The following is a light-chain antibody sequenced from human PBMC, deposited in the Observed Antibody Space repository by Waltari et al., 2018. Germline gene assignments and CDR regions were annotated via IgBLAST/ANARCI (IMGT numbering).Light chain of an antibody. CDR1: QSLAGSV. J-gene: IGKJ1*01. V-gene: IGKV3-20*01. CDR2: GAS. CDR3: QQYGSSPPRT. Sequence: ELVLTQSPGTLSLSQGERVTLSCRASQSLAGSVLAWYQQKPGQAPRLIIYGASKRAPGIPERFSGSGSGTDFTLTISGLEPEDFAVYYCQQYGSSPPRTFGQGTKVEIK.